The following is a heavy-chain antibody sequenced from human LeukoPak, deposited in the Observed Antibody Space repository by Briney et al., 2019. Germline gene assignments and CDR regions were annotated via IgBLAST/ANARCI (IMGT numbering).Heavy chain of an antibody. V-gene: IGHV4-34*01. CDR3: ARIVPHDYGYIDY. CDR2: INHSGSS. Sequence: SETLSLTCAVFGGSFSSGQYRSWIPQPPGKGLEWTGEINHSGSSNYNPALKSRVTISVDTSKNQFSLKLSSVTAADTAVYYCARIVPHDYGYIDYWGQGTLVTVSS. CDR1: GGSFSSGQY. D-gene: IGHD4/OR15-4a*01. J-gene: IGHJ4*02.